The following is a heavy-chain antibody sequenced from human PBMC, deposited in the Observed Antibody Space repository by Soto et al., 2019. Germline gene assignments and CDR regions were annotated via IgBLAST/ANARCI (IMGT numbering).Heavy chain of an antibody. CDR2: IYYSGNT. CDR1: GGSISSYY. J-gene: IGHJ6*02. CDR3: ARDGRLMLRGFSFYRGMEV. Sequence: HVQLQESGPGLVKPSETLSLTCTVSGGSISSYYWNWIRQPPGKGLEWIGYIYYSGNTNYNPSLKSRVTISVDRSKNQFSLKRTSVTAADTAVYFCARDGRLMLRGFSFYRGMEVWGQGTTVTVSS. V-gene: IGHV4-59*01. D-gene: IGHD3-10*01.